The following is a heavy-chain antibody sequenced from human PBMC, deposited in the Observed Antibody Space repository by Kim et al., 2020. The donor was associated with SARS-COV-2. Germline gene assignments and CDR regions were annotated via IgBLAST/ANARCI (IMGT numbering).Heavy chain of an antibody. CDR1: GGSFSGYY. D-gene: IGHD6-19*01. V-gene: IGHV4-34*01. CDR3: ARVPWVWQWPNGAFDI. J-gene: IGHJ3*02. Sequence: SETLSLTCAVYGGSFSGYYWSWIRQPPGKGLEWIGEINHSGSTNYNPSLKSRVTISVDTSKNQFSLKLSSVTAADTAVYYCARVPWVWQWPNGAFDIWGQGTMVTVSS. CDR2: INHSGST.